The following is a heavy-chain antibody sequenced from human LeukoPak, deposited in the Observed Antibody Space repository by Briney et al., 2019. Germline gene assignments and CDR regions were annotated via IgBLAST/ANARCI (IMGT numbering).Heavy chain of an antibody. Sequence: SETLSLTCTVSGGSISSGDYYWSWIRQPPGKGLEWIGYIYYSGSTYYNPSLKSRVTISVDTSKNQFSLKLSSVTAADTAVYYCARHYYGDYYFDYWGQGTLVTVSS. CDR3: ARHYYGDYYFDY. CDR2: IYYSGST. V-gene: IGHV4-30-4*01. J-gene: IGHJ4*02. D-gene: IGHD4-17*01. CDR1: GGSISSGDYY.